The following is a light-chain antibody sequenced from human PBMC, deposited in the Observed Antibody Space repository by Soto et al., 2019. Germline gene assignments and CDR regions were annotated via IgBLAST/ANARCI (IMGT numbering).Light chain of an antibody. CDR3: QQRSSWPYT. CDR1: QGVSSY. CDR2: DAS. J-gene: IGKJ2*01. Sequence: EIVLTQSPATLSLSPGETATLSCRAGQGVSSYLAWYQQKPGQAPRLLIYDASNRATGIPARFSVSGSGTDFTRTISSLEAEDFAVYHCQQRSSWPYTFGQGTKLEIK. V-gene: IGKV3-11*01.